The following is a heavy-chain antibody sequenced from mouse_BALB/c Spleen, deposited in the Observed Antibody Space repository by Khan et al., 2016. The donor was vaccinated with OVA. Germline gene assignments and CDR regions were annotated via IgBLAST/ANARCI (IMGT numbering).Heavy chain of an antibody. D-gene: IGHD2-10*02. CDR1: GYTFTSYY. CDR2: INPSNGGT. CDR3: TRGVYGSYGY. V-gene: IGHV1S81*02. Sequence: QVQLQQSGAELVKPGASVKLSCKASGYTFTSYYLYWVKQRPGQGLEWIGEINPSNGGTNFNEKFKNKATLTVDKSSSTTYMQLNSLTSEDSAVYYCTRGVYGSYGYWGQGTTLTVSS. J-gene: IGHJ2*01.